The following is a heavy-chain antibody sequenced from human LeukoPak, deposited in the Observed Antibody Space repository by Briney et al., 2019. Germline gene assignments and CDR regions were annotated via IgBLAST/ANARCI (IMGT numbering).Heavy chain of an antibody. CDR2: INWNGGNK. CDR3: ERAPNQRSQYSSSSKGRDYYYYYMDV. D-gene: IGHD6-6*01. Sequence: AVSLSLSSAASAFTFDYNGMSWDRQAPGKGLKGVIDINWNGGNKGYADSVKGRFNISRDNAENALYLQMNSLRAEETALYYCERAPNQRSQYSSSSKGRDYYYYYMDVWGKGTTVSVSS. J-gene: IGHJ6*03. V-gene: IGHV3-20*03. CDR1: AFTFDYNG.